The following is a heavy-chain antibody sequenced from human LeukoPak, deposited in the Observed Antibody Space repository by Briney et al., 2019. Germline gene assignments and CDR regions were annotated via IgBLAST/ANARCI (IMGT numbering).Heavy chain of an antibody. Sequence: GGSLRLSCAASGFTFSSYGMHWVRQAPGKGLEWVSAISGSGGSTYYADSVKGRFTISRDNSKNTLYLQMNSLRAEDTAVYYCAKGSVGRFDYWGQGTLVTVSS. CDR1: GFTFSSYG. J-gene: IGHJ4*02. V-gene: IGHV3-23*01. CDR2: ISGSGGST. CDR3: AKGSVGRFDY. D-gene: IGHD1-26*01.